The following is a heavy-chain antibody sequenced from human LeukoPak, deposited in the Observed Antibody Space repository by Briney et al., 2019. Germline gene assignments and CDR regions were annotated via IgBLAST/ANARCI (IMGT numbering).Heavy chain of an antibody. CDR2: ISSTSSDI. Sequence: GGSPRLSCAASGFSFSSYSMNWVRQAPGKGLEWVTSISSTSSDIFHADSVKGRFTISRDNAKNSLYLQMNSLRAEDTAVYYCARAGEEMATITTENFDYWGQGTLVTVSS. CDR3: ARAGEEMATITTENFDY. CDR1: GFSFSSYS. V-gene: IGHV3-21*01. D-gene: IGHD5-24*01. J-gene: IGHJ4*02.